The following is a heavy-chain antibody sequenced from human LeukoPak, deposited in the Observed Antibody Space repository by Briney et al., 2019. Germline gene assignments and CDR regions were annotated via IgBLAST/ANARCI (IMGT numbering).Heavy chain of an antibody. Sequence: GASVKVSCKASGYTFTGYYMHWVRQAPGQGLEWMGWINPNSGGTNYAQKVQGRVTMTRDTSISTAYMELSRLRSDDTAVYYCARVSALLWFGDHGAFDIWGQGTMVTVSS. CDR2: INPNSGGT. CDR3: ARVSALLWFGDHGAFDI. J-gene: IGHJ3*02. CDR1: GYTFTGYY. D-gene: IGHD3-10*01. V-gene: IGHV1-2*02.